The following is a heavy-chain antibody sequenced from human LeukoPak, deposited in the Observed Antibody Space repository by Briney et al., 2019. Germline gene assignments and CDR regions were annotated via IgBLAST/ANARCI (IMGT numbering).Heavy chain of an antibody. CDR2: INPNSGGT. CDR1: GYTFTGYY. Sequence: GASVKVSCKASGYTFTGYYMHWVRQAPGQGLEWMGWINPNSGGTNYAQKFQGRVTMTRDTSISTAYMELSRLRSDDTAVYYCARDYYDSSGYQGYWGQGTLVTVSS. J-gene: IGHJ4*02. CDR3: ARDYYDSSGYQGY. V-gene: IGHV1-2*02. D-gene: IGHD3-22*01.